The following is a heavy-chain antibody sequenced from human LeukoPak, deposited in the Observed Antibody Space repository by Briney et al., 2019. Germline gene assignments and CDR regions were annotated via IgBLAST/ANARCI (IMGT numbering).Heavy chain of an antibody. V-gene: IGHV7-4-1*02. J-gene: IGHJ5*02. D-gene: IGHD5-24*01. CDR3: ASMATIPPEYNWFDP. CDR2: INTNTGNP. Sequence: GASVKVSCKASGYTFTSYAMNWVRQAPGQGLEWMGWINTNTGNPTYAQGFTGRSVFSLDTSVSTAYLQISSLKAEDTAVYYCASMATIPPEYNWFDPWGQGTLVTVSS. CDR1: GYTFTSYA.